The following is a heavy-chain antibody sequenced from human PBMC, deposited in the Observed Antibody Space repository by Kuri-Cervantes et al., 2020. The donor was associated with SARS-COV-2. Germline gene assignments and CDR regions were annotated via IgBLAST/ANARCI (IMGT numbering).Heavy chain of an antibody. D-gene: IGHD3-3*01. J-gene: IGHJ3*02. Sequence: ASVKVSCKVSGYTLPELSMHWVRQAPGKGLEWMGGFDREDGKRVHAQKFQGRVTMTEDTSTHTAYMELSSLRSEDTAVYYCATGISLRFLEWLAAFDIWGQGTMVTVSS. V-gene: IGHV1-24*01. CDR2: FDREDGKR. CDR3: ATGISLRFLEWLAAFDI. CDR1: GYTLPELS.